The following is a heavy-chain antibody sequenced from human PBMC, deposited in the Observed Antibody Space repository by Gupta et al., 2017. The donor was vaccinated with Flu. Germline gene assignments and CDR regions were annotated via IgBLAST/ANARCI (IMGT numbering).Heavy chain of an antibody. D-gene: IGHD1-7*01. CDR3: SRDLAVISTIGGTNWFDP. Sequence: EVQLVESGGGLAQPGRSLRLSCTASGFDFSDYAISWIRQAPGKGLEWVGFIRSRRFGGTPDHAASVRDRFTISRDDSKGIAYLQMNSLKIEDTAVYFCSRDLAVISTIGGTNWFDPRGQGALVTVSS. J-gene: IGHJ5*02. V-gene: IGHV3-49*03. CDR1: GFDFSDYA. CDR2: IRSRRFGGTP.